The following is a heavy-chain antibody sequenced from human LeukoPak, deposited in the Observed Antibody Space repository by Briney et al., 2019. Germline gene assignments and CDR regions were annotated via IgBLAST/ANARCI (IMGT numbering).Heavy chain of an antibody. CDR3: ARKFFVSGIYPDF. Sequence: PGGSLRLSCAASGFNFDTYAMHWVRQAPGQGLEWVALIWHDGSHKFYSNSVRGQFTISRDNSKNTVYLQMNNLRPDDTAVYYCARKFFVSGIYPDFWGRGPLVPVSS. D-gene: IGHD3-16*02. CDR2: IWHDGSHK. CDR1: GFNFDTYA. V-gene: IGHV3-33*01. J-gene: IGHJ4*02.